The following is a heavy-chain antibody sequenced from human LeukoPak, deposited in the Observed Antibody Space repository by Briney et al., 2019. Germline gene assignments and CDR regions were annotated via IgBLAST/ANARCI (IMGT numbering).Heavy chain of an antibody. V-gene: IGHV4-30-4*01. CDR1: GGSITSGEYH. J-gene: IGHJ3*01. CDR3: ARVGVSNFHDTFDL. Sequence: SETLSLTCTVSGGSITSGEYHWSWIRQPPGKGLEWIGYIYHRGSTYDNPSLKSRLTMSVDTSKNQFSLNLSSVTAADTAVYYCARVGVSNFHDTFDLWGQETMVTVSS. D-gene: IGHD3-16*01. CDR2: IYHRGST.